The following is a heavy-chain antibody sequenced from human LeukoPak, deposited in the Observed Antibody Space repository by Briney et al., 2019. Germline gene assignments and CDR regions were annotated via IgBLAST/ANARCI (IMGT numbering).Heavy chain of an antibody. D-gene: IGHD6-13*01. CDR1: DFTFSMYW. CDR2: ISGSGGST. Sequence: PGGSLRLSCAASDFTFSMYWMGWVRQAPGKGLEWVSAISGSGGSTYYADSVKGRFTISRDDSKNTLFLQMNSLRAEDTAVYYCAKSLIRIAATGMYYFDYWGQGTLVTVSS. V-gene: IGHV3-23*01. J-gene: IGHJ4*02. CDR3: AKSLIRIAATGMYYFDY.